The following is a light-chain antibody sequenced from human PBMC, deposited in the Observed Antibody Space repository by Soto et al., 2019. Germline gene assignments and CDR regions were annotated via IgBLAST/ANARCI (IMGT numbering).Light chain of an antibody. CDR1: QSVRSSY. J-gene: IGKJ1*01. Sequence: VWSQSPGTLSLSPGERATLSCRASQSVRSSYLAWYQQKPGQAPRLRIYRASNRATGIPDRFSGSGSGTDFTLTISRQEAEDFAVYYCQQYGSSGTFGQGTKVDI. V-gene: IGKV3-20*01. CDR2: RAS. CDR3: QQYGSSGT.